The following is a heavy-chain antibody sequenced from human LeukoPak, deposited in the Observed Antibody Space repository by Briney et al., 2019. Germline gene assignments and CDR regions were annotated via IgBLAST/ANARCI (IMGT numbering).Heavy chain of an antibody. CDR3: ARVGSGYDYFDY. D-gene: IGHD3-22*01. V-gene: IGHV4-4*07. CDR2: IYTSGST. Sequence: SETLSLTCTVSGGSLSDYYWSGIRQPAGKGLEWLGRIYTSGSTKYNPSLESRVTMSVDTSKNQFSLKLSFVTAADTAVYYCARVGSGYDYFDYWGQGTLVTVSS. J-gene: IGHJ4*02. CDR1: GGSLSDYY.